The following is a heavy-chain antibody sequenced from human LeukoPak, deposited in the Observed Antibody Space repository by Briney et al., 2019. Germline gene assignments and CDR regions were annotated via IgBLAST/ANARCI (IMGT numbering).Heavy chain of an antibody. CDR1: GFTFSSYA. D-gene: IGHD3-22*01. J-gene: IGHJ1*01. Sequence: PGGSLRLSCAASGFTFSSYAMSWVRQAPGKGLEWVSAISGSGGSTYYADSVKGRFTISRDNSKNTLYLQMNSLRAEDTAVYYCARNYYYDSSGYPAEYSQHWGQGTLVTVSS. CDR2: ISGSGGST. V-gene: IGHV3-23*01. CDR3: ARNYYYDSSGYPAEYSQH.